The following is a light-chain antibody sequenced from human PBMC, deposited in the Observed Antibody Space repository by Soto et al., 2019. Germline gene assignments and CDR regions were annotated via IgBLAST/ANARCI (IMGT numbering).Light chain of an antibody. Sequence: QSALTQPPSVSGAPGQRVTISCTGSSSNIGARYDVHWYQQLPGTAPKLLIYTNSNRPSGVPDRFSGSKSGTSASLAITGLQAEDEADYYCQSYDTSLSVVFGGGTKVTVL. CDR3: QSYDTSLSVV. V-gene: IGLV1-40*01. CDR2: TNS. J-gene: IGLJ2*01. CDR1: SSNIGARYD.